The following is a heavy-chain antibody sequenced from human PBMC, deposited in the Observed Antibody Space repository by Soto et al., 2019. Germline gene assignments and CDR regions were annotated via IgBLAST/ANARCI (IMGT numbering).Heavy chain of an antibody. CDR1: GYTFIGYG. Sequence: QVQLVQSGAEVKKPGASVKVSCKTSGYTFIGYGISWVRQAPGQGLEWMGWISGYNGDTKYAQKFQGRVTMTTDTSTTTAYMEVRNLRPDDTAVYYCARESHGTKVFLVPKYDFWGQGTLVTVST. J-gene: IGHJ4*02. V-gene: IGHV1-18*04. D-gene: IGHD2-8*01. CDR3: ARESHGTKVFLVPKYDF. CDR2: ISGYNGDT.